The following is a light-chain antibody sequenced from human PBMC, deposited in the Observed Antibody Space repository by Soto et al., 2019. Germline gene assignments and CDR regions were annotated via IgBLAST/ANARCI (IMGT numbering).Light chain of an antibody. CDR2: EVI. J-gene: IGLJ2*01. Sequence: QSALTQPPSASGSPGQSVTISCTGTSSDVGGHNYVSWYQQHPGKAPKLMIYEVIKRPSGVPDRFSVSKSGNTASLTVSGLQAEDEADDFCSSYAGTNNYVVFGGGTKVTVL. V-gene: IGLV2-8*01. CDR3: SSYAGTNNYVV. CDR1: SSDVGGHNY.